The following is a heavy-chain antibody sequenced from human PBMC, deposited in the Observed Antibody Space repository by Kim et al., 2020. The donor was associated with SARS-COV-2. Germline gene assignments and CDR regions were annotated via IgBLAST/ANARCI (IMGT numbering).Heavy chain of an antibody. CDR3: ARDQGGVRYYLGY. D-gene: IGHD3-16*01. J-gene: IGHJ4*02. V-gene: IGHV3-48*02. Sequence: YADAVKGRVAISRDDAEKSLKLQMSSRRDEDPAVYYCARDQGGVRYYLGYWGQGTLVTVSS.